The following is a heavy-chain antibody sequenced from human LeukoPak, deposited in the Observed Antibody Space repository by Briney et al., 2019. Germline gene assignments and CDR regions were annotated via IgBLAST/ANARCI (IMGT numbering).Heavy chain of an antibody. V-gene: IGHV3-23*01. CDR3: AKGDSSSSDPRLGYFDY. CDR1: GFTFSSYA. D-gene: IGHD6-6*01. J-gene: IGHJ4*02. Sequence: GGSLRLSCAASGFTFSSYAMSWVRQAPGKGLGWVSGISGSSDSTYYADSVKGRFTISRGNSKNTLYLQMNRLRAEDTAIYYCAKGDSSSSDPRLGYFDYWGQGTLVTVSS. CDR2: ISGSSDST.